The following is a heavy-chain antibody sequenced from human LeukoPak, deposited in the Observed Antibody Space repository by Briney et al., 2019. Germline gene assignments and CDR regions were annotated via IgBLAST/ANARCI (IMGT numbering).Heavy chain of an antibody. Sequence: SETLSFTCAVSGGSSSGDYLTWIRQAPGKGLEWIGGINHSGGTSSNPSLKSRAGVSFDTSKNQLSLYLTSVTAANTDVTFVARFPDSEPIGNWGQGTLVTVSS. CDR3: ARFPDSEPIGN. D-gene: IGHD5-12*01. J-gene: IGHJ4*02. CDR1: GGSSSGDY. CDR2: INHSGGT. V-gene: IGHV4-34*01.